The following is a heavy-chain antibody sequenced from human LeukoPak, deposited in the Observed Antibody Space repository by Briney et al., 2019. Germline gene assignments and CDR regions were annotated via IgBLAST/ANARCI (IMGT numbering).Heavy chain of an antibody. CDR1: GYTFTGYY. Sequence: ASVKVSCKASGYTFTGYYMHWVRQAPGQGLEWMGRINPNSGGTNYAQKFQGRVTMTRDTSISTAYMGLSRLRSDDTAVYYCARAINYCGGDCPNNWFDPWGQGTLVTVSS. V-gene: IGHV1-2*06. CDR3: ARAINYCGGDCPNNWFDP. J-gene: IGHJ5*02. D-gene: IGHD2-21*02. CDR2: INPNSGGT.